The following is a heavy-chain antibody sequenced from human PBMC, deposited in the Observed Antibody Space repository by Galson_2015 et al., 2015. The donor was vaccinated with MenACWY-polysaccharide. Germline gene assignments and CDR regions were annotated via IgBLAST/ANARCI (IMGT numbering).Heavy chain of an antibody. CDR1: GSSFTSYW. J-gene: IGHJ4*02. CDR2: ITPGDSTS. D-gene: IGHD2-21*01. CDR3: VRRGVGYCGDSCPFDE. V-gene: IGHV5-51*01. Sequence: QSGAAVKKPGESLTISCKGVGSSFTSYWIAWVRQMPGKGLEWMGSITPGDSTSAYRPSFQGQVTMSVDKSMRTVRLQWTSLKASDSALYYCVRRGVGYCGDSCPFDEWGQGTLVTVSS.